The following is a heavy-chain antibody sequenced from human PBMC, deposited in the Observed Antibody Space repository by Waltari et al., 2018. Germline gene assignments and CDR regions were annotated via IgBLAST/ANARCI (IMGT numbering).Heavy chain of an antibody. CDR2: IYYSGST. Sequence: QVQLQESGPGLVKPSETLSLTCTVSGGSISSYYWSWIRQPPGQGLEWIGYIYYSGSTNYNPSLKSRVTISLDTSKNQFSLKLSSVTAADTAVYYCARLPSSSGFWSYYYMDVWGKGTTVTVSS. CDR1: GGSISSYY. J-gene: IGHJ6*03. V-gene: IGHV4-59*01. D-gene: IGHD6-6*01. CDR3: ARLPSSSGFWSYYYMDV.